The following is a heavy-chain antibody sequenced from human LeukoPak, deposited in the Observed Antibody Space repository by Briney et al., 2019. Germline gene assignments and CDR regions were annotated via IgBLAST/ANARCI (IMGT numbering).Heavy chain of an antibody. CDR3: ARDERYYGSGSYYPFDY. J-gene: IGHJ4*02. Sequence: ASVKVSCKASGYTFTGYYMHWVRQAPGQGLEWMGWINPNSGGTNYAQKFQGRVTMTRDTSISTAYMELSRLRSDDTAVYYCARDERYYGSGSYYPFDYWGQGTLVTVSS. D-gene: IGHD3-10*01. V-gene: IGHV1-2*02. CDR1: GYTFTGYY. CDR2: INPNSGGT.